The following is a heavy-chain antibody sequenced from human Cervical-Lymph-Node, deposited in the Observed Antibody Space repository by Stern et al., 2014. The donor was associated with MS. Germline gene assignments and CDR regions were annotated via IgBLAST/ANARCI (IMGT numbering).Heavy chain of an antibody. CDR3: ARHGDTSFVY. D-gene: IGHD2-21*02. CDR1: GGSISNYY. J-gene: IGHJ4*02. CDR2: IYYIGTT. Sequence: QVQLQESGPGLVQPSETLSLTCTVSGGSISNYYWSWIRQPPGQGLEWIGYIYYIGTTNYNPSLKSRVTISVDTSKNQFSLRLSSVSVADTAVYYCARHGDTSFVYWGQGTLVTISS. V-gene: IGHV4-59*08.